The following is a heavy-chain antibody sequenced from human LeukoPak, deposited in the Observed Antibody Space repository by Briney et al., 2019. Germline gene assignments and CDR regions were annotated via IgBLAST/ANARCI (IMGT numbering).Heavy chain of an antibody. V-gene: IGHV3-9*01. J-gene: IGHJ4*02. CDR1: GFTFDHYA. CDR2: LCCNSCSK. CDR3: AKESGMITFGGVIARRYFFDY. Sequence: QPGGSLRLSCSASGFTFDHYAIHWVRQAPGKALEWVSGLCCNSCSKDYADSVKGRFTISRDNAKNSLYLQMNSLRAEDTALYYCAKESGMITFGGVIARRYFFDYWGQGTLVSVSS. D-gene: IGHD3-16*02.